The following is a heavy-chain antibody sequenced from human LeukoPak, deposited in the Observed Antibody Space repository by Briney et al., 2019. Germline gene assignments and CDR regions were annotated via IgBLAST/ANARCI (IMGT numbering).Heavy chain of an antibody. Sequence: AGSLRLSCVGSGFTVSNAWMNWVRQAPGKGLEWISVINSGGTTYYADSVKGRFTISRDDSKNMLFLQMNSLRAEDTAVYYCAKMDSDYYIDFWGQGTLVTVSS. J-gene: IGHJ4*02. CDR3: AKMDSDYYIDF. V-gene: IGHV3-53*01. D-gene: IGHD3/OR15-3a*01. CDR2: INSGGTT. CDR1: GFTVSNAW.